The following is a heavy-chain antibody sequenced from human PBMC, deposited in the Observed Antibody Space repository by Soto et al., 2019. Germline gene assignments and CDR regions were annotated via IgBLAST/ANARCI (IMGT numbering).Heavy chain of an antibody. Sequence: QVQLVQSGAEVKKPGASVRVSCEASGYTFTSYGISWVRQAPGQGREWMGWISVYSGSTNYVQKLQGRVTMTTDRSTRAVYMELRSLRSDDTAVYYCARDSWGLAVPDYHYYAMDVWGQGTTVTVS. D-gene: IGHD6-19*01. CDR3: ARDSWGLAVPDYHYYAMDV. CDR1: GYTFTSYG. J-gene: IGHJ6*02. V-gene: IGHV1-18*04. CDR2: ISVYSGST.